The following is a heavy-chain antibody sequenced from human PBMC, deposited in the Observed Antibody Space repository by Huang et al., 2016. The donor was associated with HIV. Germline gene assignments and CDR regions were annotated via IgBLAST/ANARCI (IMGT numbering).Heavy chain of an antibody. V-gene: IGHV1-2*02. CDR1: GYRFTGYY. CDR3: ARAPPDV. CDR2: INTKSGGT. Sequence: QVQLVQSGAEVKKPGASVKVSCQASGYRFTGYYMHWVRQAPGQGLEWMGWINTKSGGTNYAQKFQGRVTMTRDTSVNTAYMEVTELKSDDTAVYYCARAPPDVWGQGTTVTVSS. J-gene: IGHJ6*02.